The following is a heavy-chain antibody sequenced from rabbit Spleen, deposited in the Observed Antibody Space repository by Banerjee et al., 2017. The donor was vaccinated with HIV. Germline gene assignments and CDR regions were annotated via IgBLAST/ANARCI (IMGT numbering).Heavy chain of an antibody. V-gene: IGHV1S45*01. CDR3: ARAIVPWLGLTRLDL. Sequence: QEQLTETGGGLVQPEGSLTLTCKASGFSFSNKDVMCWVRKAPGKGLEWIACINAYTGNPVYASWAKGRFTISRTSSTTVTLQMTSLTAAYTATYFCARAIVPWLGLTRLDLWGPGTLVTVS. D-gene: IGHD4-1*01. CDR2: INAYTGNP. J-gene: IGHJ3*01. CDR1: GFSFSNKDV.